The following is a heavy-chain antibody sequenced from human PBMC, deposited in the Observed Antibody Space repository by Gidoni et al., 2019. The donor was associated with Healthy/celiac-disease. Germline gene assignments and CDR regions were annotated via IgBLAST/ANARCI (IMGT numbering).Heavy chain of an antibody. J-gene: IGHJ6*02. CDR2: ISSSGSTI. Sequence: QVQLVESGGGLVKPGGSLRLSCAASGFTFSDYSMSLIRQAPGKGLEWVSYISSSGSTIYYADSVKGRFTISRDNAKNSLYLQMNSLRAEDTAVYYCARSNIRVRHIYYYYGMDVWGQVTTVTVSS. CDR3: ARSNIRVRHIYYYYGMDV. V-gene: IGHV3-11*01. CDR1: GFTFSDYS.